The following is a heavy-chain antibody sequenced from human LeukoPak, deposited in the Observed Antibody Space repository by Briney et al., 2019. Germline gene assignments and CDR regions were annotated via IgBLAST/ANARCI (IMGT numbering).Heavy chain of an antibody. J-gene: IGHJ4*02. Sequence: PGGPLRLSCAASGFIFSNYGMHWVRQAPGKGLEWVAVIWYDGSNKYYVDSVKGRFTISRDNSKNTLYLQMNSLRAEDTAVYYCARGVGVTTAYFDYWGQGTLVTVSS. CDR2: IWYDGSNK. D-gene: IGHD1-26*01. CDR3: ARGVGVTTAYFDY. V-gene: IGHV3-33*01. CDR1: GFIFSNYG.